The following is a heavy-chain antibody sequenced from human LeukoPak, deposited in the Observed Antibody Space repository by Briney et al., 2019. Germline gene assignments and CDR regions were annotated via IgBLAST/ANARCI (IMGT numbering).Heavy chain of an antibody. Sequence: SETLSLTCTVSGGSISSGSYYWSWIRQPAGKGLEWIGRIYTSGSTNYNPSLKSRVTISVDTSKNQFSLKLSSVTAADTAVYYCARRVGYCNSNGCPPFTYWGQGTLVTVSS. CDR3: ARRVGYCNSNGCPPFTY. CDR2: IYTSGST. CDR1: GGSISSGSYY. D-gene: IGHD2/OR15-2a*01. J-gene: IGHJ4*02. V-gene: IGHV4-61*02.